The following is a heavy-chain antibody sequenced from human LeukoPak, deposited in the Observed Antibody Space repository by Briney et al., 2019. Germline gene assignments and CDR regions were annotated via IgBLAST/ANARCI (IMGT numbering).Heavy chain of an antibody. Sequence: GGSLRLSCAASGFTFSAYSMNWVRQAPGKGLEWVSYISSSSSTIYYADSVKGRLTISRDNAKNSLYLQMNSLSDGDTAVYYCARDPAGYYYGMDVWGQGTAVTVSS. J-gene: IGHJ6*02. CDR2: ISSSSSTI. CDR1: GFTFSAYS. V-gene: IGHV3-48*02. D-gene: IGHD1-14*01. CDR3: ARDPAGYYYGMDV.